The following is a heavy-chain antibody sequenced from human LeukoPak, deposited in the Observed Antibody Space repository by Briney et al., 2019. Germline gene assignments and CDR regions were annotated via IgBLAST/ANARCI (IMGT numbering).Heavy chain of an antibody. Sequence: GGSLRLSCAASGFTFDDYAMHWVRQAPGKGLEWVSLISGDGGSTYYADSVKGRFTISSDNSKHSLYLQKNSLRTEDTALYYCAKDHQGSEGYFDYWGQGTLVTVSS. V-gene: IGHV3-43*02. D-gene: IGHD3-10*01. J-gene: IGHJ4*02. CDR3: AKDHQGSEGYFDY. CDR1: GFTFDDYA. CDR2: ISGDGGST.